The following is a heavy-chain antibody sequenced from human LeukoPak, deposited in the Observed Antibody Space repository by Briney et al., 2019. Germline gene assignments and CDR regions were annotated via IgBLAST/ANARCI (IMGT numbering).Heavy chain of an antibody. V-gene: IGHV1-3*01. Sequence: ASVKVSCKASGYSFTNYAMHWVRQAPGQRLERMGWINAGNGDAKYSQNFQGRVTITRDTSASTAYMELSSLRSEDTAVYYCARFPIYGSGSPTYYFDYWGQGTLVTVSS. D-gene: IGHD3-10*01. CDR3: ARFPIYGSGSPTYYFDY. CDR1: GYSFTNYA. J-gene: IGHJ4*02. CDR2: INAGNGDA.